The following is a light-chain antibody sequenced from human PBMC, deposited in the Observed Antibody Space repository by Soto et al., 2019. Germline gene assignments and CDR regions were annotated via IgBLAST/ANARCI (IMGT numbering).Light chain of an antibody. CDR3: SSYTATRTYV. Sequence: QSALTQPASVSGSPGQSVTISCTGTSSDVGGYNYVSWYQQLPGEAPKLIIYGVTDRPSGVSNRFSGSKSDNTASLTVSGLQAEDEGDYYCSSYTATRTYVFGTGTKLTVL. CDR1: SSDVGGYNY. V-gene: IGLV2-14*01. CDR2: GVT. J-gene: IGLJ1*01.